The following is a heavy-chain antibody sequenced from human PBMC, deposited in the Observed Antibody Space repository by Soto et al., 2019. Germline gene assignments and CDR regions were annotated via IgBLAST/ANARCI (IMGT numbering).Heavy chain of an antibody. J-gene: IGHJ6*02. CDR2: IKQDGSEK. V-gene: IGHV3-7*04. D-gene: IGHD3-22*01. CDR1: GYSFTKYW. CDR3: ARFYYDSSGYLPSPYYYYYGMDV. Sequence: GESLKISCKGSGYSFTKYWIGWVRQMPGKGLEWVANIKQDGSEKYYVDSVKGRFTISRDNAKNSLYLQMNSLRAEDTAVYYCARFYYDSSGYLPSPYYYYYGMDVWGQGTTVTVSS.